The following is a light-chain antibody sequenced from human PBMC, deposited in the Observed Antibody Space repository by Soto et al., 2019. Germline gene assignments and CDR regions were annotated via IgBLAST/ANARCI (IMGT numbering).Light chain of an antibody. CDR3: QQRNIWPPVT. V-gene: IGKV3-11*01. CDR2: GAF. CDR1: PSVTNF. J-gene: IGKJ5*01. Sequence: EIVLTQSPATLSLSPGERAPLSCRASPSVTNFLAWYQQKPGQAPRLLIYGAFNRATGIPARFSGSGSGTDFTLTISSLEPEDSAIYYCQQRNIWPPVTFGQGTRLEIK.